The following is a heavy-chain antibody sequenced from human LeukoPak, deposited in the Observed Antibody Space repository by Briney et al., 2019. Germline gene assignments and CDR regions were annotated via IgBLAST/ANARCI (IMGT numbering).Heavy chain of an antibody. Sequence: ASVKVSYKASGYTFTNYDINWVRQASGQGLEWMGYMKPNSGNTGYAQKFQGRVTMTRDTSISTAYMELSRLRSDDTAVYYCARGGGVTGTTDYWGQGTLVTVSS. J-gene: IGHJ4*02. D-gene: IGHD1-7*01. V-gene: IGHV1-8*01. CDR1: GYTFTNYD. CDR2: MKPNSGNT. CDR3: ARGGGVTGTTDY.